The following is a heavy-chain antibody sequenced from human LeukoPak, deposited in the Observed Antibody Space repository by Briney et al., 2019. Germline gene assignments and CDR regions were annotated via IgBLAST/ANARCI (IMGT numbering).Heavy chain of an antibody. CDR3: ASGYCIGGSCYGLLDY. J-gene: IGHJ4*02. Sequence: ASVKVSCEASGYTFTTYGISWVRQAPGQGLEWMGWISAYNGNTNYAQKLQGRVTMTTDTSTKTAYMELRSLRSDDTAVYYCASGYCIGGSCYGLLDYWGQGTLVIVSS. CDR1: GYTFTTYG. V-gene: IGHV1-18*01. CDR2: ISAYNGNT. D-gene: IGHD2-15*01.